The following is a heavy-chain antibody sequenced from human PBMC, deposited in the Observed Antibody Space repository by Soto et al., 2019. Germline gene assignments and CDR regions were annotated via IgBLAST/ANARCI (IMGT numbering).Heavy chain of an antibody. CDR3: AKDGYSSSWYGGYYYYGMDV. J-gene: IGHJ6*02. CDR2: ISGSGGST. V-gene: IGHV3-23*01. Sequence: PGGSLRLSCAASGFTFSSYAMSWVRQAPGKGLEWVSAISGSGGSTYYADSVKGRFTISRDNSKNTLYLQMNSLRAEDTAVYYCAKDGYSSSWYGGYYYYGMDVWGQGTTVTGPS. CDR1: GFTFSSYA. D-gene: IGHD6-13*01.